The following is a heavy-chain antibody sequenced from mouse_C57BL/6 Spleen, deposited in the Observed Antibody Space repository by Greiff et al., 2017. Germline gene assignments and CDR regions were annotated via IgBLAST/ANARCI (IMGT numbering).Heavy chain of an antibody. CDR3: ARNYYGSNYRDY. D-gene: IGHD1-1*01. Sequence: QVQLQQSGAELVKPGASVKLSCKASGYTFTSYWMHWVKQRPGQGLEWIGMIHPNSGSTNYNEKFKSKATLTVDKSSSTAYMQLSSLTSEDSAVYYCARNYYGSNYRDYWGQGTTLTVSS. CDR1: GYTFTSYW. CDR2: IHPNSGST. V-gene: IGHV1-64*01. J-gene: IGHJ2*01.